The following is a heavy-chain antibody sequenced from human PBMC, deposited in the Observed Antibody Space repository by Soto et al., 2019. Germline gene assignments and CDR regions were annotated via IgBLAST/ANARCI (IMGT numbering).Heavy chain of an antibody. CDR2: IKQDGSEK. Sequence: GGSLRLSCAASGFTFSSYWMSWVRQAPGKGLEWVANIKQDGSEKYYVDSVKGRFTISRDNAKNSLYLQMNSLRAEDTAVYYCARGRRHWGHRVYYYYYMDVWGKGTTVTVSS. V-gene: IGHV3-7*04. CDR3: ARGRRHWGHRVYYYYYMDV. D-gene: IGHD3-16*01. J-gene: IGHJ6*03. CDR1: GFTFSSYW.